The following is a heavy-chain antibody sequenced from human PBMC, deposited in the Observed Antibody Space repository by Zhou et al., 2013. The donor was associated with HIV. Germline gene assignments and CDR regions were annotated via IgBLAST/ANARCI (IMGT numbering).Heavy chain of an antibody. J-gene: IGHJ4*02. CDR1: GYIFTDYY. V-gene: IGHV1-46*01. CDR2: IDTSLGST. D-gene: IGHD1-26*01. Sequence: QVQLVQSGAEVKKPGASVRVSCKASGYIFTDYYIHWWRQAPGQWLEWVGFIDTSLGSTSSAQRFQGRVTMTRDTSTATVLMELSSLTSEDTAIYFCARARPGVGAAAFFDHWGQGTLITVSS. CDR3: ARARPGVGAAAFFDH.